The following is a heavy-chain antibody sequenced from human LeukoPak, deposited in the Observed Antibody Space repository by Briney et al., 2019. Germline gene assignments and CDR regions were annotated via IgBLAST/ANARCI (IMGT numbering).Heavy chain of an antibody. D-gene: IGHD1-1*01. V-gene: IGHV3-30*03. CDR1: GFTFSSYG. CDR2: ISYDGSNK. Sequence: GRSLRLSCAASGFTFSSYGMHWVRQAPGKGLEWVAVISYDGSNKYYADSVKGRFTISRDNSKNTLSLQLNSLRAEDTAVYYCARDGGSSTKEPTGGYYYYGMDVWGQGTTVTVSS. J-gene: IGHJ6*02. CDR3: ARDGGSSTKEPTGGYYYYGMDV.